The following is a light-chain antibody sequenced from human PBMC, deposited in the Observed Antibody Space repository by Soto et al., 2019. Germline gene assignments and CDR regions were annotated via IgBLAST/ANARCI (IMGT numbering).Light chain of an antibody. CDR3: QQRSNLPRT. V-gene: IGKV3-11*01. CDR1: QSVSSN. J-gene: IGKJ1*01. CDR2: GAS. Sequence: EIVMTQSPAALSVSPGERATLSCRASQSVSSNLAWYQQKPGQAPRLLIYGASRRATGIPDRFSGSGSGTDFTLTINSLEPEDFAVYYCQQRSNLPRTFGQGTKVDIK.